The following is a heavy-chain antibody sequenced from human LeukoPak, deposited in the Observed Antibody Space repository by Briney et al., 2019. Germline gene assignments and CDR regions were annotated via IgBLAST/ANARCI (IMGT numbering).Heavy chain of an antibody. CDR2: IYYSGST. D-gene: IGHD6-6*01. CDR1: GGSISTYY. Sequence: SETLSLTCTVSGGSISTYYWSWIRQPPGKGLEWIGYIYYSGSTNYNPSLKSRVTISVDTSKNQFSLKLSSVTAADTAVYYCARDGRLAYWGQGTLVTVSS. CDR3: ARDGRLAY. V-gene: IGHV4-59*01. J-gene: IGHJ4*02.